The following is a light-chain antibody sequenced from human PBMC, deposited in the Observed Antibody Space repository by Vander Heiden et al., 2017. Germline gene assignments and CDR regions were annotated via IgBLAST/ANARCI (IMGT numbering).Light chain of an antibody. CDR1: SSNIGAGYD. Sequence: QPVLTQPPSVSGAPGQRVTIPCTGSSSNIGAGYDVHWYQQLPGTAPKLLIYGNSNRPSGVPDRFSGSKSGTSASLASTGLQAEDEADYYCQSYDSSLSHVFGTGTKVTVL. J-gene: IGLJ1*01. CDR2: GNS. CDR3: QSYDSSLSHV. V-gene: IGLV1-40*01.